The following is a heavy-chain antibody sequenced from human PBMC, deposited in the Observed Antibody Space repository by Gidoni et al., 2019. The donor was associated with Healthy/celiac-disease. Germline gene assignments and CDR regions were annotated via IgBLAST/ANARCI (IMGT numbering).Heavy chain of an antibody. V-gene: IGHV4-61*02. Sequence: QVQLQKSGPGLVTPSQTLSRTCTVYGGSRGSGSYYWNWIRQPAGKGLEWIGRIYTSGSTTYNPSLHSRVTISVDTSKNQFSLKLSSVTAADTAVYYCARESASYSYGYVFDYWGQGTLVTVSS. CDR2: IYTSGST. CDR3: ARESASYSYGYVFDY. CDR1: GGSRGSGSYY. D-gene: IGHD5-18*01. J-gene: IGHJ4*02.